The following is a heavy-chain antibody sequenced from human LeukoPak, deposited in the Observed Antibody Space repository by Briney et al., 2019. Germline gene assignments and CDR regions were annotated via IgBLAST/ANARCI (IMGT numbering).Heavy chain of an antibody. CDR3: ARDRMDTGTYPDY. D-gene: IGHD5-18*01. CDR2: ISTYNGNT. V-gene: IGHV1-18*01. J-gene: IGHJ4*02. Sequence: AAVKVSCRSSGYTFTTYGITWVRQAPGQGLEWMGWISTYNGNTNYAQKLQGRVTMTTDTSTSTAYMELRSLRSDDTAMYYCARDRMDTGTYPDYWGQGTLVTVSS. CDR1: GYTFTTYG.